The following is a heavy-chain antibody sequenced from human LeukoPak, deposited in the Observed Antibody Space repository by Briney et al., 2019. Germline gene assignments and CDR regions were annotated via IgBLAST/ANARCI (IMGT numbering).Heavy chain of an antibody. CDR3: ARDQFSSIGIQLWFYYYGMDV. CDR2: ISAYNDNT. D-gene: IGHD5-18*01. J-gene: IGHJ6*02. Sequence: ASVKVSCKASGYTFTSYGISWVRQAPGQGLEWMGWISAYNDNTNYAQKLQGRVTMTTDTSTSTAYMELRSLRSDDTAVYYCARDQFSSIGIQLWFYYYGMDVWGQGTTVTVSS. V-gene: IGHV1-18*01. CDR1: GYTFTSYG.